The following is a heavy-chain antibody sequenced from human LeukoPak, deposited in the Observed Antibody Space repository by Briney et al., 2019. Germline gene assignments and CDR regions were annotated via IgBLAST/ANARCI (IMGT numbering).Heavy chain of an antibody. CDR1: GYTFTNYD. D-gene: IGHD6-13*01. Sequence: SVKVSCKTSGYTFTNYDITWVRQAPGQGLEWMGLISAYNGNTNYAQELQGRVSMTTDTSTSTAYMELRSLRSDDTAVYYCARETGIAASGTTYYFDYWGQGTLVTVSS. V-gene: IGHV1-18*01. CDR2: ISAYNGNT. J-gene: IGHJ4*02. CDR3: ARETGIAASGTTYYFDY.